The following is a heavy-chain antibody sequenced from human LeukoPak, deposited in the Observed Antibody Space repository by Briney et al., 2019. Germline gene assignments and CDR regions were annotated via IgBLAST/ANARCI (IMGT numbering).Heavy chain of an antibody. J-gene: IGHJ4*02. Sequence: PSETLSLTCTVSGGSISNYYWTWIRQPPGKGLVWFGYIYYSGSTYYNPSLKSRVTISVDTSKNQFSLKLTSVTAADTAVYYCARLSGSPHPPFDYWGQGTLVTVSS. CDR3: ARLSGSPHPPFDY. CDR2: IYYSGST. CDR1: GGSISNYY. D-gene: IGHD1-26*01. V-gene: IGHV4-59*12.